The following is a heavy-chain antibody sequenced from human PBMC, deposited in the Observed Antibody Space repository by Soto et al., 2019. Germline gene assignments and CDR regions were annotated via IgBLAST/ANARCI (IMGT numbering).Heavy chain of an antibody. D-gene: IGHD3-16*02. CDR1: GYTFTSYG. Sequence: ASVKVSCKASGYTFTSYGISWVRQAPGQGLEWMGWISAYNGNTNYAQKLQGRVTMTTDTSTSTAYMELRSLRSDDTAVYYCARVLMITFGGVIEPTTDYWGQGTLVTVPQ. CDR2: ISAYNGNT. J-gene: IGHJ4*02. CDR3: ARVLMITFGGVIEPTTDY. V-gene: IGHV1-18*01.